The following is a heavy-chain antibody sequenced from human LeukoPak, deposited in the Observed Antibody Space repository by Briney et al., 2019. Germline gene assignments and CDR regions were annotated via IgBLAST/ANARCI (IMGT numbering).Heavy chain of an antibody. CDR2: ISGSGGST. Sequence: GGSLRLSCAASGFTFSSYAMSWVRQAPGRGLEWVSAISGSGGSTYYADSVKGRFTISRDNSKNTLYLQMDSLRAEDTAVYYCARDTAMVMGYYYYYYMDVWGKGTTVTVSS. D-gene: IGHD5-18*01. CDR1: GFTFSSYA. J-gene: IGHJ6*03. V-gene: IGHV3-23*01. CDR3: ARDTAMVMGYYYYYYMDV.